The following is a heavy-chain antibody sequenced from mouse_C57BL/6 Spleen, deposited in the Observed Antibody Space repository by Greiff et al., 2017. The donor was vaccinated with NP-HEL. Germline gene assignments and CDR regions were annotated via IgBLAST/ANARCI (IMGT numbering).Heavy chain of an antibody. V-gene: IGHV1-69*01. CDR1: GYTFTSYW. J-gene: IGHJ4*01. Sequence: LQQPGAELVMPGASVKLSCKASGYTFTSYWMHWVKQRPGQGLEWIGEIDPSDSYTNYNQKFKGKSTLTVDKSSSTAYMQLSSLTSEDSAVYYCARYGNYGHYYAMDYWGQGTSVTVSS. CDR2: IDPSDSYT. D-gene: IGHD2-1*01. CDR3: ARYGNYGHYYAMDY.